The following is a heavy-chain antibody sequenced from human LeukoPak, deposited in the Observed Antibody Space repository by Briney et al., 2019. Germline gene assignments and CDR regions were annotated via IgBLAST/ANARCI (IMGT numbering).Heavy chain of an antibody. CDR3: AKDPGTYRLYNWLDP. D-gene: IGHD3-16*02. CDR2: ISYDGSIK. Sequence: GRSLRLSCAASGFTFSSYGMHWVRQAPGKGLEWVAVISYDGSIKYYADSVRGRFTISRDNSKNTLYLQMNSLRDEDTAVYYCAKDPGTYRLYNWLDPWGQGTRVTVSS. CDR1: GFTFSSYG. V-gene: IGHV3-30*18. J-gene: IGHJ5*02.